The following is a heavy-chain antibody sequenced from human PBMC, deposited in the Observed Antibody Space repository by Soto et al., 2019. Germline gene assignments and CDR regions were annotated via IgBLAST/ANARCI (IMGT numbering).Heavy chain of an antibody. Sequence: SGPTLVNPTHTLTLTCTFSGFSLSGGGVGVGWIRQPPGKALEWVALIYWNDDKRYTPSLKNSLTITKHTSKNQLVLTMTNMDPVDTATYYCAHKSDTVDWFGPWGRGTLLTVSS. D-gene: IGHD2-2*02. CDR3: AHKSDTVDWFGP. CDR2: IYWNDDK. CDR1: GFSLSGGGVG. V-gene: IGHV2-5*01. J-gene: IGHJ5*02.